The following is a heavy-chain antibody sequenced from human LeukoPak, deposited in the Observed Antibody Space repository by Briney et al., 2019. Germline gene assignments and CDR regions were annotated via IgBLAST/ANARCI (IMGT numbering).Heavy chain of an antibody. CDR3: ARTDNWNMPFDY. CDR1: GDTFSSYA. J-gene: IGHJ4*02. CDR2: IIPIFGTA. V-gene: IGHV1-69*05. D-gene: IGHD1/OR15-1a*01. Sequence: GASVKVSCKASGDTFSSYAISWVRQAPGQGLEWMGGIIPIFGTANYAQKFQGRVTITTDESSSTAYMELSSLRSEDTAVYYCARTDNWNMPFDYWGQGTLVTVSS.